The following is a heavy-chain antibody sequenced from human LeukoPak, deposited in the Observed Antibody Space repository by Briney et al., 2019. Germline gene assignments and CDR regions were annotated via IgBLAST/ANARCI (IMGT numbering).Heavy chain of an antibody. CDR3: AKDGYSYDYVYYFDY. J-gene: IGHJ4*02. CDR2: ISGSGGGT. CDR1: GITFTNYA. Sequence: PGGSLRLSCAASGITFTNYAMSWVRQAPGKELEWVSGISGSGGGTYYADSVKGRFTISRDTSKNTLSLQMNSLRAEDTAVYYCAKDGYSYDYVYYFDYWGQGTLVTVSS. V-gene: IGHV3-23*01. D-gene: IGHD5-18*01.